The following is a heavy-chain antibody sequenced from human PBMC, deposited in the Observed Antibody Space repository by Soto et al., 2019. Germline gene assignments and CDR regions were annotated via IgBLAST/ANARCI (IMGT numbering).Heavy chain of an antibody. V-gene: IGHV5-51*01. CDR3: ARVGYCSGGSCQDDAFDI. CDR2: IYPGDSDT. Sequence: GESLKISCKGSGYSLTSYWIGWVRQMPGKGLEWMGIIYPGDSDTRYSPSFQGQVTISADKSISTAYLQWSSLKASDTAMYYCARVGYCSGGSCQDDAFDIWGQGTMVTVSS. J-gene: IGHJ3*02. D-gene: IGHD2-15*01. CDR1: GYSLTSYW.